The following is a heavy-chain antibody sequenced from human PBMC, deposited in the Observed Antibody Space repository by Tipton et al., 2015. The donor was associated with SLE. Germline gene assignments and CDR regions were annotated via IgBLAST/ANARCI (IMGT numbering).Heavy chain of an antibody. V-gene: IGHV3-23*01. CDR2: ISGSGGST. CDR3: AKDRAPGYYSYGMDV. CDR1: GFTFSSYA. J-gene: IGHJ6*02. Sequence: SLRLSCAASGFTFSSYAMSWVRQAPGKGQEWVSAISGSGGSTYYADSVKGRFTISRDNSKNTLYLQMNSLRAEDTAVYYCAKDRAPGYYSYGMDVWGQGTTVTVSS.